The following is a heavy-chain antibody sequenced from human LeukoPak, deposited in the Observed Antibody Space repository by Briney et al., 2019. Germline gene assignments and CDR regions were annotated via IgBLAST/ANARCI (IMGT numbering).Heavy chain of an antibody. Sequence: SETLSLTCTVSGGSISSYYWSWIRQPPGKGLEWIGYIYHSGSTYYNPSLKSRVTISVDRSKNQFSLKLSSVTAADTAVYYCARETWGPYFDYWGQGTLVTVSS. CDR2: IYHSGST. CDR3: ARETWGPYFDY. D-gene: IGHD1-26*01. J-gene: IGHJ4*02. CDR1: GGSISSYY. V-gene: IGHV4-59*12.